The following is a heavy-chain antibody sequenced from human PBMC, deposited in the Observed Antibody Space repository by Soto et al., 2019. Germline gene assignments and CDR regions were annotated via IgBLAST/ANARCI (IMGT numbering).Heavy chain of an antibody. V-gene: IGHV2-5*02. CDR3: AHKGPEDWPLDY. J-gene: IGHJ4*02. CDR1: GFSLSTSGVG. CDR2: IYWDDSK. D-gene: IGHD3-9*01. Sequence: QITLKESGPTLVRPTQTLTLTCAFSGFSLSTSGVGVGWIRQPPGTALEWLAVIYWDDSKHYSPSLRSRLTTIKDTSKNQVVLTMPNMDPRDTGTYYCAHKGPEDWPLDYWGQGTLVTVSS.